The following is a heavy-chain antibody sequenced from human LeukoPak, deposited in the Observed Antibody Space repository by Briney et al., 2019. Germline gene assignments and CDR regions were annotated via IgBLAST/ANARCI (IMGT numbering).Heavy chain of an antibody. V-gene: IGHV3-23*01. CDR3: THYSSGWYGFDY. D-gene: IGHD6-19*01. Sequence: GGSLRLSCAASGFTFSTYAMSWVRQAPGKGLEWVSVISGSGGSTYYADSVKGRFTISRDNAKNTLYLQMNSLRVEDTAVYYCTHYSSGWYGFDYWGQGTLVTVSS. CDR2: ISGSGGST. J-gene: IGHJ4*02. CDR1: GFTFSTYA.